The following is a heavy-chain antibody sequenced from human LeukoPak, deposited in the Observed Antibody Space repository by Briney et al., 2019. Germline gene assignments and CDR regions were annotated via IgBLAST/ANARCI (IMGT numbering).Heavy chain of an antibody. CDR1: GFTVSSNY. D-gene: IGHD3-10*01. J-gene: IGHJ5*02. CDR3: ARHCYYGSGSYYRPRARYNWFDP. Sequence: GSLRLSCAASGFTVSSNYMSWIRQPPGKGLEWIGEINHSGSTNYNPSLNSGVTILVDTSKNQFSVKLSSVTAADTAVYYCARHCYYGSGSYYRPRARYNWFDPWGQGTLVTVSS. V-gene: IGHV4-34*01. CDR2: INHSGST.